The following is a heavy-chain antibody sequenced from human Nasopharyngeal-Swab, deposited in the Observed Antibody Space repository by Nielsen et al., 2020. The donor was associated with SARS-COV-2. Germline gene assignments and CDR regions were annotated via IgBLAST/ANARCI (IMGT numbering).Heavy chain of an antibody. D-gene: IGHD6-13*01. CDR1: GGSISSYY. Sequence: SETLSLTCTVSGGSISSYYWSWIRQPPGKGLEWIGSIYYSGSTYYNPSLKSRVTISVDTSKNQFSLKLSSVSAADTAVYYCARQNMSSSWYGDWFDPWGQGTLVTVSS. CDR3: ARQNMSSSWYGDWFDP. CDR2: IYYSGST. V-gene: IGHV4-59*05. J-gene: IGHJ5*02.